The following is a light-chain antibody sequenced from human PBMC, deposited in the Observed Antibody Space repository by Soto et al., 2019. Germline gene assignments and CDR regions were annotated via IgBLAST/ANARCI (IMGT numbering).Light chain of an antibody. CDR3: SSYTSSSTLGV. CDR1: SSDVGGYNY. J-gene: IGLJ1*01. CDR2: DVS. Sequence: QSALTQPASVSGSPGQSITISCTGNSSDVGGYNYVSWYQQHPGKAPKLMIYDVSNRPSGVSNRFSGSKSGNRASLTISGLQAEDEADYYCSSYTSSSTLGVFGTGTKVTVL. V-gene: IGLV2-14*01.